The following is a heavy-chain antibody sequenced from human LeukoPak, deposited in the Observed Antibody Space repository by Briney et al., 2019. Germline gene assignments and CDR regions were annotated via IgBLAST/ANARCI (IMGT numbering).Heavy chain of an antibody. CDR2: ISYDGSNK. J-gene: IGHJ4*02. D-gene: IGHD5-12*01. Sequence: GGSRRLSWEAPGLTFSSYGMHGFRQAPGKGLEWVAFISYDGSNKYYADFVKGRFTISRDNSKNTLYLQMNSLRAEDTAVYYCATELNTVVATGGLDYWGQGTLVTVSS. CDR1: GLTFSSYG. V-gene: IGHV3-30*04. CDR3: ATELNTVVATGGLDY.